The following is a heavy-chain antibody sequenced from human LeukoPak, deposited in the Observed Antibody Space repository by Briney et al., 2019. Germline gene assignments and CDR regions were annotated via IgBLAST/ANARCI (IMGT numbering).Heavy chain of an antibody. CDR1: GYRFTSYW. Sequence: PGESLKISCKGSGYRFTSYWIGWVRQMPGKDLEWMGVIYPGDSDTRYSPSFQGQVTISADKSISTAYLQWSSLKASDTAMYYCARRYYYDSSGYYYDYWGQGTLVTVSS. CDR3: ARRYYYDSSGYYYDY. V-gene: IGHV5-51*01. J-gene: IGHJ4*02. D-gene: IGHD3-22*01. CDR2: IYPGDSDT.